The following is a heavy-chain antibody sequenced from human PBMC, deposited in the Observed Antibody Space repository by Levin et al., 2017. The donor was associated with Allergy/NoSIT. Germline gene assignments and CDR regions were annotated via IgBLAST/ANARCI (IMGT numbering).Heavy chain of an antibody. Sequence: GGSLRLSCAASGFSFSAYAFHWVRQAPGKGLEWVAVIAYDGNNKVYADSVKGRFTISRDDSNNTLFLQMTSLRTEDTAVYYCARIVRNCPDFWGQGALVAVSS. V-gene: IGHV3-30-3*01. CDR2: IAYDGNNK. J-gene: IGHJ4*02. D-gene: IGHD1-26*01. CDR1: GFSFSAYA. CDR3: ARIVRNCPDF.